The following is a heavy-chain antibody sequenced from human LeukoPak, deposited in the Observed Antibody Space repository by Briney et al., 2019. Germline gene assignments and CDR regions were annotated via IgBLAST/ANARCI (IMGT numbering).Heavy chain of an antibody. CDR1: GGTFSSYA. D-gene: IGHD3-22*01. CDR2: IIPIFGTA. CDR3: QGNYYDSSFDI. Sequence: GASVKVSCKASGGTFSSYAISWVRQAPGQGLEWMGGIIPIFGTADYAQKFQGRVTITADESTSTAYMELSSLRSEDTAVYYCQGNYYDSSFDIWGQGTMVTVSS. V-gene: IGHV1-69*13. J-gene: IGHJ3*02.